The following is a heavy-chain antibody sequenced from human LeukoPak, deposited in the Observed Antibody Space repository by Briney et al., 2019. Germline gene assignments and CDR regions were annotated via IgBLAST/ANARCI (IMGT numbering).Heavy chain of an antibody. CDR3: ARVNGYCSGGSCYDAFDI. V-gene: IGHV4-34*01. CDR2: LNHGGST. Sequence: NPSETLSLTCAVYAGSFSGYYWSWIRQPPGKGLEWIGELNHGGSTNYNPSLKSRVTISVDTSKNQFSLKLRSVTAADTAVYYCARVNGYCSGGSCYDAFDIWGQGTMVTVSS. CDR1: AGSFSGYY. J-gene: IGHJ3*02. D-gene: IGHD2-15*01.